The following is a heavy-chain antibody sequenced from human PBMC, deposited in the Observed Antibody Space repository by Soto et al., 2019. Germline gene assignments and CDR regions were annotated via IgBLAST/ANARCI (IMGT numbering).Heavy chain of an antibody. D-gene: IGHD2-21*01. CDR2: ISGSGGST. V-gene: IGHV3-23*01. Sequence: GGSLRLSCAASGFTFSSYAMTWVRQAPGKGLEWVSAISGSGGSTNYADSVKGRFTISRDNSKNTLYLQMNSLRAEDTAVYYCAKRGDGGRLYSYYYMDVWGKGTTVTVSS. CDR3: AKRGDGGRLYSYYYMDV. CDR1: GFTFSSYA. J-gene: IGHJ6*03.